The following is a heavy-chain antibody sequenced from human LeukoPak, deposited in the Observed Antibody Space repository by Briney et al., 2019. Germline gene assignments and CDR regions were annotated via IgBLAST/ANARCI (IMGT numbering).Heavy chain of an antibody. D-gene: IGHD2-15*01. CDR2: INTNTRNP. CDR1: GYTFTSYA. J-gene: IGHJ4*02. Sequence: GASVKVSCKASGYTFTSYAMNWVRQAPGQGLEWMGWINTNTRNPTYAQGFTGRFVFSLDTSVSTAYLQISSLKAAGTAVYYCATHPGVVVAATEYYFDYWGQGTLVTVSS. V-gene: IGHV7-4-1*02. CDR3: ATHPGVVVAATEYYFDY.